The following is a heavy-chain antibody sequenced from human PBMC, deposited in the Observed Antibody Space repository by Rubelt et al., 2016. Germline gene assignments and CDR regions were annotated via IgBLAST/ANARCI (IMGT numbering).Heavy chain of an antibody. J-gene: IGHJ4*02. V-gene: IGHV1-18*01. CDR2: ISAYNGNT. CDR3: ARVEYYYDSSGYSDY. CDR1: GYTFTSYG. D-gene: IGHD3-22*01. Sequence: QVQLVQSGAEVKKPGASVKVSCKASGYTFTSYGISWVRQAPGQGLGWMGGISAYNGNTNYAQKLQGRATMTTDTSTSTAYMELRSLRSDDTAVYYCARVEYYYDSSGYSDYWGQGTLVTVSS.